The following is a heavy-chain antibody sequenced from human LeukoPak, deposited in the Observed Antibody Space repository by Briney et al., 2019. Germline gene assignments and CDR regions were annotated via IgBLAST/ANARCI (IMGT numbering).Heavy chain of an antibody. D-gene: IGHD5-24*01. V-gene: IGHV3-33*01. J-gene: IGHJ4*02. CDR3: ARDYGREDYKVGVRFDY. Sequence: PGGSLRLSCAASGFTFSNYGMHWVRQAPGKGLEWVAIIWYDGSNENYADSVKGRFTISRDNSKNTLYLQMNSLGDDDTAVYYCARDYGREDYKVGVRFDYWGQGTLVTVST. CDR2: IWYDGSNE. CDR1: GFTFSNYG.